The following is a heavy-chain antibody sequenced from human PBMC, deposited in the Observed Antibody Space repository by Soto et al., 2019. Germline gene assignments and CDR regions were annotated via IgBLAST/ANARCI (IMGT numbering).Heavy chain of an antibody. J-gene: IGHJ4*02. D-gene: IGHD5-18*01. Sequence: ASVKISCKASGYTFNTYSISWVRQAPGQGLEWMGWISGYNGDTHYAQKFQGRVTMTTDTSTSTAYMELRSLRSDDTAMYYCARENVLSYVDTAMVDYVDYWGQGTLVTVSS. CDR2: ISGYNGDT. CDR3: ARENVLSYVDTAMVDYVDY. V-gene: IGHV1-18*01. CDR1: GYTFNTYS.